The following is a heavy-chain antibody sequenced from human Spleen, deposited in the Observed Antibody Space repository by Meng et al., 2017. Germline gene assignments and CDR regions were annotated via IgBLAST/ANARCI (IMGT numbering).Heavy chain of an antibody. Sequence: ALVKVSCKASGYTFTGYYVHWVRQAPGQGLEWMGRINPNSGGTNYAQKFQGRVTMTRDTSISSAYMELSGLRSNDTAMYYCARDEDISAAGKLFGDYWGQGTLVTVSS. J-gene: IGHJ4*02. CDR1: GYTFTGYY. V-gene: IGHV1-2*06. CDR2: INPNSGGT. D-gene: IGHD6-13*01. CDR3: ARDEDISAAGKLFGDY.